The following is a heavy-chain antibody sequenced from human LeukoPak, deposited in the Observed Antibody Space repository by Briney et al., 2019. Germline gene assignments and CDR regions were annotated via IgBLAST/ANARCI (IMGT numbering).Heavy chain of an antibody. J-gene: IGHJ5*02. D-gene: IGHD3-9*01. CDR2: INPNSGGT. CDR1: GYPFDNFG. V-gene: IGHV1-2*02. CDR3: ARGRNLDWLLVA. Sequence: ASVKVSCKASGYPFDNFGLTWVRQAPGQGLEWMGWINPNSGGTNFAQKFQGRVTMTRDTSISTAYVELSRLRSDDTAVYYCARGRNLDWLLVAWGQGTLVTVSS.